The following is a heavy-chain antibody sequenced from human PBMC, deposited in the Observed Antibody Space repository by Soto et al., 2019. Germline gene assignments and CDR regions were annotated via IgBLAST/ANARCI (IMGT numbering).Heavy chain of an antibody. CDR1: GFSLSTHHMG. J-gene: IGHJ4*02. Sequence: QITLKESGPTLVRPAQTLTLTCDFSGFSLSTHHMGVAWIRQPPGKALEWLALIYWDDDKRYSPSLKDRLAISKDTSSNQVVLTITNIDPGDSATYFCAHAGDYDLLTFDHWGPGTLVTVSS. CDR3: AHAGDYDLLTFDH. D-gene: IGHD4-17*01. V-gene: IGHV2-5*02. CDR2: IYWDDDK.